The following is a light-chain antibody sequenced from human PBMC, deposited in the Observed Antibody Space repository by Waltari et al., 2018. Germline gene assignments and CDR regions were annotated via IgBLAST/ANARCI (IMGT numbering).Light chain of an antibody. Sequence: QSVLTQPPSVSGAPGQTVTISCTGRSSNIGTGYDVHWYQQLPGTAPKLLIHGNNNRPSGVPDRFSGSKSGTSASLAITGLQAEDEADYYCQSYDSSLSYCVFGTGTKVTVL. CDR3: QSYDSSLSYCV. V-gene: IGLV1-40*01. CDR2: GNN. J-gene: IGLJ1*01. CDR1: SSNIGTGYD.